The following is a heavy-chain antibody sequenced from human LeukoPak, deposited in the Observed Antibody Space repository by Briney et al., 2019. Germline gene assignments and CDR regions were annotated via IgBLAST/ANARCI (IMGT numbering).Heavy chain of an antibody. CDR2: ISGDGGST. CDR1: GFAFSRYA. J-gene: IGHJ3*02. Sequence: GGSLRLSCAASGFAFSRYAMTWVRQAPGKGLEWVSAISGDGGSTYYADSVRGRFTISRDNSKNSLYLQMDSLRTEDTAFYYCAKEIDTLGTNAFDIWGQGTMVTVSS. V-gene: IGHV3-43*02. CDR3: AKEIDTLGTNAFDI. D-gene: IGHD2-15*01.